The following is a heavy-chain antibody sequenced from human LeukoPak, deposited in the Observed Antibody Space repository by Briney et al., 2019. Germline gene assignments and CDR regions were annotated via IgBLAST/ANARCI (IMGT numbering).Heavy chain of an antibody. D-gene: IGHD2-2*01. J-gene: IGHJ6*03. Sequence: SETLSLTCTVSGGSISSYYWSWIRQPPGKGLEWIGYIYYSGSTNYNPSLKSRVTISVDTSENQFSLKLSSVTAADTAVYYCARFRTSPYYYMDVWGKGTTVTVSS. CDR2: IYYSGST. CDR3: ARFRTSPYYYMDV. V-gene: IGHV4-59*01. CDR1: GGSISSYY.